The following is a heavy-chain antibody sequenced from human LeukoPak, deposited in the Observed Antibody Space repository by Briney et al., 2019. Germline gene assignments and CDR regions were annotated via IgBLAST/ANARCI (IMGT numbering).Heavy chain of an antibody. J-gene: IGHJ4*02. CDR2: INPNSGST. CDR3: APRGGGASLHFDY. CDR1: GYTFTGYY. D-gene: IGHD3-16*01. Sequence: ASVKVSCKASGYTFTGYYMHWVRQAPGQGLEWMGWINPNSGSTNYAQKFQGRVTMTRDTSISTAQMDLSRLKSDDTAVYYCAPRGGGASLHFDYWGQGTLVTVSS. V-gene: IGHV1-2*02.